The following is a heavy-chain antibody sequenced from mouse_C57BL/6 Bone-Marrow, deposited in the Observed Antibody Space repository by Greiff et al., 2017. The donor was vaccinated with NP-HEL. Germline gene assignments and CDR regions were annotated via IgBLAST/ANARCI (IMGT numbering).Heavy chain of an antibody. Sequence: VQLQQSGAELVRPGASVKLSCTASGFNIKDDYMHWVKQRPEQGLEWIGWIDPENGDTEYDSTFKGKAPITADQSSNTAYLQLSSLTSEDTAVYYCTTRSFAYWGQGTLVTVSA. CDR3: TTRSFAY. CDR2: IDPENGDT. J-gene: IGHJ3*01. CDR1: GFNIKDDY. V-gene: IGHV14-4*01.